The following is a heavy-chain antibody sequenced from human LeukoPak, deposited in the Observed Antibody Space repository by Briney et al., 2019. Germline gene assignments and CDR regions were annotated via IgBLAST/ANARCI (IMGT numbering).Heavy chain of an antibody. V-gene: IGHV1-18*01. D-gene: IGHD5-18*01. Sequence: ASVKVSYEASGYTFTSYGISWVRQAPGQRLEWMGWISAYNGNTNYAQKLQGRVTMTTDTSTSTAYMELRSLRSYDTAVYYCARDGTAMVGDYLDYWGQGTLVTVSS. CDR1: GYTFTSYG. CDR3: ARDGTAMVGDYLDY. J-gene: IGHJ4*02. CDR2: ISAYNGNT.